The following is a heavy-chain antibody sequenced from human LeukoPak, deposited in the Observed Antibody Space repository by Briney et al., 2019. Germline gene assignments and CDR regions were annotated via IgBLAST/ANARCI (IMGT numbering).Heavy chain of an antibody. CDR1: GGSISSSSYY. V-gene: IGHV4-39*01. CDR3: ARNDYYGSGSSIDY. D-gene: IGHD3-10*01. J-gene: IGHJ4*02. Sequence: PSETLSLTCTVSGGSISSSSYYWGWIRQPPGKGLEWIGSIYYSGSTYYNPSLKSRATISVDTSKNQFSLELSSVTAADTAVYYCARNDYYGSGSSIDYWGQGTLVTVSS. CDR2: IYYSGST.